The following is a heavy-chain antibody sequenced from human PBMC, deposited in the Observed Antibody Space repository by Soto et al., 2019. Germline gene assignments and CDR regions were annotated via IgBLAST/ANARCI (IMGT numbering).Heavy chain of an antibody. D-gene: IGHD3-3*01. CDR3: ARGREGYDFWSGYYGYYYGMDV. J-gene: IGHJ6*02. CDR2: ISAYNGNT. V-gene: IGHV1-18*01. CDR1: GYTFTSYG. Sequence: GASVKVSCKASGYTFTSYGISWVRQAPGQGLEWMGWISAYNGNTNYAQKLQGRVTMTRDTSTSTAYMELSRLRSDDTAVYYCARGREGYDFWSGYYGYYYGMDVWGQGTTVTVSS.